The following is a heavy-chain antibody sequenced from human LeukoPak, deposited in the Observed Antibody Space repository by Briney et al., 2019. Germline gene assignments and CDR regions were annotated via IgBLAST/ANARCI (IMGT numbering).Heavy chain of an antibody. J-gene: IGHJ4*02. D-gene: IGHD2-2*01. CDR3: AIPDIVVVPAAMDFDY. CDR2: IYSGGST. V-gene: IGHV3-53*01. Sequence: GSLRLSCAASGFTVSSNYMSWVRQAPGKGLEWVSVIYSGGSTYYADSVKGRFTISRDNSKNTLYLQMNSLRAEDTAVYYCAIPDIVVVPAAMDFDYWGQGTLVTVSS. CDR1: GFTVSSNY.